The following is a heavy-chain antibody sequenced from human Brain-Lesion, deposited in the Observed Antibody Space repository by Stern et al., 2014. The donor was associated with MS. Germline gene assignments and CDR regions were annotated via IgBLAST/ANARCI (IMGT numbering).Heavy chain of an antibody. V-gene: IGHV4-31*03. Sequence: VQLQESGPGLVKPSQTLSLSCTVSGAPARSGGYYWTWIRHLPGKGLEGVGYIHHTGATFYNPSLKSRVAISVDTSENQFSLKLTSVTAADTAVYYCAAIGPRMEGACFDIWGQGTMVTVSS. CDR2: IHHTGAT. J-gene: IGHJ3*02. CDR3: AAIGPRMEGACFDI. D-gene: IGHD2-21*01. CDR1: GAPARSGGYY.